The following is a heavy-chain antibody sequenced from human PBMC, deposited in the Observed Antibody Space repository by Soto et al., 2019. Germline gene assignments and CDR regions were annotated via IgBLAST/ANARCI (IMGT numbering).Heavy chain of an antibody. CDR1: GFTFSSYA. V-gene: IGHV3-30-3*01. Sequence: QVQLVESGGGVVQPGRSLRLSCAASGFTFSSYAMHWVRQAPGKGLEWVAVISYDGSNKNYADSVKGRFTISRDNSKNTLYLQMNSLRAEDTAVYYCASPRLSSDGTTPIDYWGQGTLVTVSS. CDR2: ISYDGSNK. D-gene: IGHD1-1*01. CDR3: ASPRLSSDGTTPIDY. J-gene: IGHJ4*02.